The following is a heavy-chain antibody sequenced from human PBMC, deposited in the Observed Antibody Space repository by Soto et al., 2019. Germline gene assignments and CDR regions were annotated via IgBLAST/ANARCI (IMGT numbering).Heavy chain of an antibody. V-gene: IGHV3-23*01. CDR3: AKGAASSRPYYFDY. D-gene: IGHD6-13*01. CDR2: IPGSGGDT. J-gene: IGHJ4*02. Sequence: EVQLLESGGGLVQPGGSLRVSCAASGFTFSSYAMSWVRQAPGKGLEWVSAIPGSGGDTYHADSVKGRFTISRDNTRNTLYLQMKSLRAEDTAVYHCAKGAASSRPYYFDYWGQGTLVTGSS. CDR1: GFTFSSYA.